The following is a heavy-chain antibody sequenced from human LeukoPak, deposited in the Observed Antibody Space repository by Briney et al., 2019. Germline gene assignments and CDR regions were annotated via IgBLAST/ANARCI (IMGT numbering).Heavy chain of an antibody. CDR3: AKDLPFTYYFDY. Sequence: GGSLRLSCAASGFTFSSYAMSWVRQAPGKGLEGVSAISGSGGSTYYADSGKGRFTISRDNSKNTLYLQMNSLRAEDTAVYYCAKDLPFTYYFDYWGQGTLVTVSS. J-gene: IGHJ4*02. V-gene: IGHV3-23*01. D-gene: IGHD2/OR15-2a*01. CDR2: ISGSGGST. CDR1: GFTFSSYA.